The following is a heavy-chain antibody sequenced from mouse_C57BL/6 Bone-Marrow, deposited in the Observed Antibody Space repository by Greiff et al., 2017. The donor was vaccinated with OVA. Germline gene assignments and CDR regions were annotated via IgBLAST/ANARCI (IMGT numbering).Heavy chain of an antibody. CDR3: TTDYGSSYAYFDV. V-gene: IGHV14-4*01. J-gene: IGHJ1*03. CDR2: IDPENGDT. CDR1: GFNIKDDY. D-gene: IGHD1-1*01. Sequence: EVQLQQSGAELVRPGASVKLSCTASGFNIKDDYMHWVKQRPEQGLEWIGWIDPENGDTEYASKFQGKATITADTSSNTAYLQLSSLTSEDTAVYYCTTDYGSSYAYFDVWGTGTTVTVSS.